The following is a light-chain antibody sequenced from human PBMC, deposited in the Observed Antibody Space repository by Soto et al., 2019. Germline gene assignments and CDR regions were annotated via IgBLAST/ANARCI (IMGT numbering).Light chain of an antibody. J-gene: IGKJ1*01. V-gene: IGKV1-5*03. CDR2: KAS. CDR3: QQLHTYPIT. CDR1: QTISSW. Sequence: DIQMTQSPSTLSGSVGDRVTITCRASQTISSWLAWYQQKPGKAPKLLIYKASTLKSGVPSRFSGSGSGTEFTLTISSLQPEDFATYYCQQLHTYPITFGQGTKVDIK.